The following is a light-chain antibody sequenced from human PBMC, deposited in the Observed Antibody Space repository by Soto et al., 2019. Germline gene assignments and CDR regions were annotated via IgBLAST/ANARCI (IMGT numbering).Light chain of an antibody. CDR2: GAY. Sequence: ETVLTQSPGSLSLSLGDRATLSCRASQSVSSNLSWYQQKPGQAPRLLIYGAYKRATGIPARFSGSGSGTEFTLTIRSLKSEDFAVYYCQKYNNWPPITFGQGTRLEIK. CDR3: QKYNNWPPIT. CDR1: QSVSSN. V-gene: IGKV3-15*01. J-gene: IGKJ5*01.